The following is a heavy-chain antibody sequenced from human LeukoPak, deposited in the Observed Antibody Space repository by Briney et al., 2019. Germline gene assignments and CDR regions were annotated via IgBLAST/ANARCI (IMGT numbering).Heavy chain of an antibody. CDR1: GYSFTSYW. J-gene: IGHJ6*02. CDR2: IYPGDSDT. Sequence: GESLKISCKGSGYSFTSYWIGWVRQMPGKGLEWMGTIYPGDSDTRYSPSFQGQVTISADKSISTAYLQWSSLKASDTAMYYCARVPWGTSTGYYYYYYGMDVWGQGTTVTVSS. D-gene: IGHD7-27*01. CDR3: ARVPWGTSTGYYYYYYGMDV. V-gene: IGHV5-51*01.